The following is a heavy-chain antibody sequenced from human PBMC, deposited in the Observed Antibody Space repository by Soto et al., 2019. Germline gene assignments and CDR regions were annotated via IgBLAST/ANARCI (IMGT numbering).Heavy chain of an antibody. CDR2: IKHDGSVQ. CDR1: GLTFSGYW. V-gene: IGHV3-7*03. D-gene: IGHD4-4*01. Sequence: QLVESGGGLVQPGGSLRLSCEASGLTFSGYWMSWVRQAPGKGLEWVADIKHDGSVQYYVDSVKGRLTISRDNAKKKLYLQMSGLGASETSLYYCARAGYSNACQRFDLWGERTLVTVSS. CDR3: ARAGYSNACQRFDL. J-gene: IGHJ4*02.